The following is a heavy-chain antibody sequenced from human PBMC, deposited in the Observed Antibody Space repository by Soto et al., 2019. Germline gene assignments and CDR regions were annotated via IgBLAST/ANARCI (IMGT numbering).Heavy chain of an antibody. Sequence: EVQLVESGGGLVQPGGSLRLSCVDSGLTFSNFEMNWVRQAPGKGLEWVSYISSSGGGTTYYADSVRDRFTISRDNAKNSRFLQLNSLRAEDTAVYYCASAHSGYRFGQGVYYQYYAMDVWGQGTTVTVSS. CDR1: GLTFSNFE. J-gene: IGHJ6*02. CDR2: ISSSGGGTT. V-gene: IGHV3-48*03. D-gene: IGHD5-18*01. CDR3: ASAHSGYRFGQGVYYQYYAMDV.